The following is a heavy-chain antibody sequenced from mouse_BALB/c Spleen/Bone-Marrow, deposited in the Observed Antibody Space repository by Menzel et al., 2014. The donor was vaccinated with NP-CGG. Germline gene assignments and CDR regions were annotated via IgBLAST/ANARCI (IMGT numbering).Heavy chain of an antibody. CDR3: ARDGNYAMDY. V-gene: IGHV3-5*02. CDR2: IYYSGTI. CDR1: GISITTGNYR. D-gene: IGHD1-1*02. J-gene: IGHJ4*01. Sequence: EVQGVESGPGLVKPSQTVSLTCTVTGISITTGNYRWSWIRQFPGNKLEWTGYIYYSGTITYNPSLTSRTTITRDTSKNQFFLEMDSLTAEDTATYYCARDGNYAMDYWGQGTSVTVSS.